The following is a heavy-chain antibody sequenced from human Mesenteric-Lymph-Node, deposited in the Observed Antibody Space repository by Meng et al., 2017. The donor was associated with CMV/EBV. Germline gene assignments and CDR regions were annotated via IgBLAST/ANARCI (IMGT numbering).Heavy chain of an antibody. J-gene: IGHJ4*02. CDR2: IYFTGST. CDR1: GGSISSYY. V-gene: IGHV4-59*01. Sequence: GSLRLSCTVSGGSISSYYWSWIRQPAGKGLEWLGYIYFTGSTDYNTSLKSRLIISVNTSKNQFSLRLSSVTAADTAVYYCARGYGANSAPDYWGQGTLVTVSS. CDR3: ARGYGANSAPDY. D-gene: IGHD4-23*01.